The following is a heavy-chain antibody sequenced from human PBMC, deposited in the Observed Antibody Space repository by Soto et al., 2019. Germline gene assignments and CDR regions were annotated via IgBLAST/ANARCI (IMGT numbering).Heavy chain of an antibody. CDR1: GGSISSDHYH. CDR2: IHYSGSV. J-gene: IGHJ6*02. D-gene: IGHD2-21*02. V-gene: IGHV4-30-4*01. CDR3: VREDDGGDRDYYGLDV. Sequence: QVQLQESGPGLVRPSQTLTLTCNVSGGSISSDHYHWTWIRQPPGKGLEWIGYIHYSGSVHYNPSLQSRVTMSVDTSKNLFSLKLSSVTAAETAVYFCVREDDGGDRDYYGLDVWGQGTTVTVSS.